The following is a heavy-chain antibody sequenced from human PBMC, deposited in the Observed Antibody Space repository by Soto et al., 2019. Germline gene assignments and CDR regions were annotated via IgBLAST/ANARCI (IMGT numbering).Heavy chain of an antibody. J-gene: IGHJ4*02. CDR1: GFSLSTSGVG. V-gene: IGHV2-5*02. CDR2: IYWDDDK. D-gene: IGHD2-15*01. Sequence: QITLKESGPTLVKPTQTLTLTCTFSGFSLSTSGVGVGWIRQPPGKALEWLALIYWDDDKRYSPSLKLTRTLPKDPSKHQVVLTLTNMDPADTATYDCAHSLRYCSGCSCYSDYFDYLVQGTLVTFPS. CDR3: AHSLRYCSGCSCYSDYFDY.